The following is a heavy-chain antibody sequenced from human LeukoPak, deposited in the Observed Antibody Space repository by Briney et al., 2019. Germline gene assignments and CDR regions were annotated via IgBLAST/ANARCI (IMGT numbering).Heavy chain of an antibody. D-gene: IGHD4-11*01. Sequence: ASVKVSCKASGYTFTSYGISWVRQAPGQGLEWMGWISAYNGNTNYAQELQGRVTMTTDTSTSTAYMELRSLRSDDTAVYYCARDYGRDSNYWFDPWGQGTLVTVSS. CDR3: ARDYGRDSNYWFDP. CDR2: ISAYNGNT. J-gene: IGHJ5*02. CDR1: GYTFTSYG. V-gene: IGHV1-18*01.